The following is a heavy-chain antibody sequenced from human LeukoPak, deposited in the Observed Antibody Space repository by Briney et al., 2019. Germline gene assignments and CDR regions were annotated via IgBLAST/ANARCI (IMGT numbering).Heavy chain of an antibody. CDR2: ISSSGGNT. J-gene: IGHJ4*02. D-gene: IGHD3-22*01. Sequence: GGSLRLSCAASGFTFSNYAVHWVRQAPGKGLEWVSGISSSGGNTNYADSVKGRFTISRDNSKNTLYLQMNSLRGEDTAVYYCAEGYYYDSSGYSRLACFDSWGQGTLVTVSS. CDR1: GFTFSNYA. V-gene: IGHV3-23*01. CDR3: AEGYYYDSSGYSRLACFDS.